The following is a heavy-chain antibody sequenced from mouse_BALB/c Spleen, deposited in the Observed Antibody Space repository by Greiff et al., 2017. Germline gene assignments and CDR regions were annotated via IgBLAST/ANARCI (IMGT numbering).Heavy chain of an antibody. D-gene: IGHD2-2*01. CDR2: ISSGGSYT. V-gene: IGHV5-6-4*01. Sequence: EVQVVESGGGLVKPGGSLKLSCAASGFTFSSYTMSWVRQTPEKRLEWVATISSGGSYTYYPDSVKGRFTISRDNAKNTLYLQMSSLKSEDTAMYYCTRAGYDGGYYFDYWGQGTTLTVSS. CDR3: TRAGYDGGYYFDY. J-gene: IGHJ2*01. CDR1: GFTFSSYT.